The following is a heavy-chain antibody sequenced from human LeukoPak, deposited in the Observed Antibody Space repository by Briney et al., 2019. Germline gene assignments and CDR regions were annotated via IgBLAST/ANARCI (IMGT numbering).Heavy chain of an antibody. Sequence: ASQTLSLTCTVSGGSISSGGYYWSWIRQPPGKGLEWIGYIYHSGSTYYNPSLKSRVTISVDRSKNQFSLKLSSVTAADTAVYYCARGVGIVVVPASPPTWPLDIWGQGTMVTVSS. CDR2: IYHSGST. J-gene: IGHJ3*02. CDR3: ARGVGIVVVPASPPTWPLDI. CDR1: GGSISSGGYY. V-gene: IGHV4-30-2*01. D-gene: IGHD2-2*03.